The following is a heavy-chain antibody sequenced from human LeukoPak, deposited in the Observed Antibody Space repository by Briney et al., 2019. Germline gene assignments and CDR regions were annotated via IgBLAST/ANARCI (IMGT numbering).Heavy chain of an antibody. J-gene: IGHJ3*01. CDR2: ISVSGVST. Sequence: PGGSLRLSCAASGFTFTSYAMSWVRQAPGKGLEWVSTISVSGVSTYYADSVKGRFTISRDNSKNTLYLQMNSLRAEDTAVYYCAEGYCSGGSCYFGAFDVWGQGTLVTVSS. V-gene: IGHV3-23*01. CDR1: GFTFTSYA. CDR3: AEGYCSGGSCYFGAFDV. D-gene: IGHD2-15*01.